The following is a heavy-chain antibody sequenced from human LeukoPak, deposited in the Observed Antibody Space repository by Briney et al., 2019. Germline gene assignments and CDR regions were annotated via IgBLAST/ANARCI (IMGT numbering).Heavy chain of an antibody. CDR1: GFTFGTYW. V-gene: IGHV3-7*05. CDR2: IKEDGSGK. J-gene: IGHJ4*02. D-gene: IGHD1-14*01. Sequence: PGGSLRLSCAASGFTFGTYWMSWVRQAPGKRLDWVATIKEDGSGKYYVDSVKGRFTISRDNVKKSVYLQMNSLRAEDTAVYFCAREKNLGTWGQGTLVTVSS. CDR3: AREKNLGT.